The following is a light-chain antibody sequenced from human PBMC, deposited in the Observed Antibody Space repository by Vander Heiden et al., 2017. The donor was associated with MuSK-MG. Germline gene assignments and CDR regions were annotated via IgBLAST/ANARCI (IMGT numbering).Light chain of an antibody. CDR3: QQLNSYLPT. J-gene: IGKJ5*01. Sequence: DIQLTQSPSFLSASVGDRVTITCRASQGISSYLAWYQQKPGKAPKLLIYAASTLQSGVPSRFSGSGSGTEFTLTISSLQPEDFATYYCQQLNSYLPTFGQGTRLXIK. CDR2: AAS. CDR1: QGISSY. V-gene: IGKV1-9*01.